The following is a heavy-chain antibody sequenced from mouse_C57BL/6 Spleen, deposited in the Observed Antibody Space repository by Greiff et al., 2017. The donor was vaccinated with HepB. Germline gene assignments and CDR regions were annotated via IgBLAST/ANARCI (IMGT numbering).Heavy chain of an antibody. J-gene: IGHJ4*01. CDR3: ARPYYGSSVRLGMDY. Sequence: VQLQQSGPELVKPGASVKISCKASGYSFTGYYMNWVKQSPEKSLEWIGEINPSTGGTTSNQKLKAKATLTVDKSSSTAYMQLKSLTSEDSAVYSCARPYYGSSVRLGMDYWGQGTSVTVSS. V-gene: IGHV1-42*01. D-gene: IGHD1-1*01. CDR2: INPSTGGT. CDR1: GYSFTGYY.